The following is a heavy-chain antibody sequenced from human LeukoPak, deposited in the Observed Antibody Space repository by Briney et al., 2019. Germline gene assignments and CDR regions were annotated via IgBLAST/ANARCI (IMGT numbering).Heavy chain of an antibody. D-gene: IGHD1-26*01. J-gene: IGHJ4*02. Sequence: GRSLRLSCAASGFTFSTYTMNWVRQAPGKGLEWVSHITASGTAMFYADSVKGRFTISRDNAKNSLYLQMNSLRDEDTAVYYCASSGSYRFDYWGQGTLVTVSS. V-gene: IGHV3-48*02. CDR3: ASSGSYRFDY. CDR2: ITASGTAM. CDR1: GFTFSTYT.